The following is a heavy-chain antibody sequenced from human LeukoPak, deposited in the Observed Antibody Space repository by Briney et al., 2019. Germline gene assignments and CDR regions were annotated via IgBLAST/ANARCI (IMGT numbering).Heavy chain of an antibody. Sequence: ASVKVSCKASGGTFSNYPIIWVRQAPGRGLEWLGGIIPIYGTANYALMFQGRITLTAHEPTATAYMELRSLTSDDTAMYFCATHTGGYNYWWFDIWGQGTLVSVSS. CDR1: GGTFSNYP. J-gene: IGHJ5*02. CDR2: IIPIYGTA. D-gene: IGHD5-24*01. CDR3: ATHTGGYNYWWFDI. V-gene: IGHV1-69*13.